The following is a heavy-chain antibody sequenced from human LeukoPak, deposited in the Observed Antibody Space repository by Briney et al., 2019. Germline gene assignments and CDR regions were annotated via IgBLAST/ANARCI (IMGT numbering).Heavy chain of an antibody. CDR2: SDPKRGAT. J-gene: IGHJ4*02. D-gene: IGHD3-9*01. Sequence: ASVKVSCKTSGYTFTSYYIHWLRQAPGQRFEWMGWSDPKRGATKYEHFQGRVTMTRDTSISTAYMELSRLTSDDTAVYYCARVTPPYDILTGYYSNWGQGTLVTVSS. CDR1: GYTFTSYY. V-gene: IGHV1-2*02. CDR3: ARVTPPYDILTGYYSN.